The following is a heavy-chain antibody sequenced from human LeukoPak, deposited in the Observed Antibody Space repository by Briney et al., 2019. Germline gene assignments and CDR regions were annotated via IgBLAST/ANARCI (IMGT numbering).Heavy chain of an antibody. V-gene: IGHV3-23*01. J-gene: IGHJ6*02. D-gene: IGHD4-11*01. CDR1: GFTFSSYV. Sequence: GGSLRLSCAASGFTFSSYVMNWVRQAPGKGLEWVSGISDSGGGTYYADSVKGRLTISRDNSKNTLYLQMNSLRAEDTAVYYCAKDRSTVTLPYLLNYYGMDVWGQGTTVTVSS. CDR2: ISDSGGGT. CDR3: AKDRSTVTLPYLLNYYGMDV.